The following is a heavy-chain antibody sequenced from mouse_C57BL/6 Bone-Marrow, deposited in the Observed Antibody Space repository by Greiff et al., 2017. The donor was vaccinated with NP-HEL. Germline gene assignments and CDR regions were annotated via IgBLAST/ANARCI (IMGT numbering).Heavy chain of an antibody. CDR1: GYTFKGYG. V-gene: IGHV1-58*01. CDR2: LYLGNGYN. CDR3: ARTVNWDVDY. J-gene: IGHJ2*01. Sequence: VQLKESGAELVRPGSSVKLSCKTSGYTFKGYGINWVKQRPGQGLEWIGYLYLGNGYNAYNVKFKGKATLTSDTSSSTAYMQLSSLTSEDSAIYFCARTVNWDVDYWGQGTTLTVSS. D-gene: IGHD4-1*01.